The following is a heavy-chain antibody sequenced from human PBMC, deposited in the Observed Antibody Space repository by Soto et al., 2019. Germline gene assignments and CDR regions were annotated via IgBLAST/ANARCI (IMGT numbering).Heavy chain of an antibody. D-gene: IGHD1-20*01. V-gene: IGHV1-69*01. CDR3: ARDPRSITGTTSSEDFQH. Sequence: QAQLMQSGAEVKKPGSSVKVSCKASGGTFSGYAISWVRQAPGQGLEWMGGIIPVLGITNYAQKFQGRITIDADESTGTAYMDLRSLRSEDTAVYYYARDPRSITGTTSSEDFQHWGPGTLVSVSS. CDR1: GGTFSGYA. J-gene: IGHJ1*01. CDR2: IIPVLGIT.